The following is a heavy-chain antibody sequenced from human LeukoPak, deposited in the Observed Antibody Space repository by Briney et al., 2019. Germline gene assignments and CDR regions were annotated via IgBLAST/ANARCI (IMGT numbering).Heavy chain of an antibody. Sequence: ASVKVSCNASGYTFTSYGISWVRQAPGQGLEWMGWISAYNGNTKYAQKLQGRVTLTTDTSTSTVYMELRSLRSADPAVYYCERVGLTPCDYWGQGTLVTVSS. V-gene: IGHV1-18*01. CDR1: GYTFTSYG. CDR3: ERVGLTPCDY. CDR2: ISAYNGNT. D-gene: IGHD4-23*01. J-gene: IGHJ4*02.